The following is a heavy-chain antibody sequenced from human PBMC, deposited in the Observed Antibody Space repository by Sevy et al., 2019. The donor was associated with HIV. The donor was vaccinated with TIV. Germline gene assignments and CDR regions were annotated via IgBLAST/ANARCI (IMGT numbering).Heavy chain of an antibody. Sequence: GGSLRLSCTASGFTFSDFYISWLRQAPGKGLEWVSYITNSGNTIDYADSVKGRFTISRENAKKSVFLQMNSLRAEDTAVYYCARDRWAMKAFDYWGQGTLVTVSS. J-gene: IGHJ4*02. CDR3: ARDRWAMKAFDY. V-gene: IGHV3-11*01. CDR1: GFTFSDFY. CDR2: ITNSGNTI.